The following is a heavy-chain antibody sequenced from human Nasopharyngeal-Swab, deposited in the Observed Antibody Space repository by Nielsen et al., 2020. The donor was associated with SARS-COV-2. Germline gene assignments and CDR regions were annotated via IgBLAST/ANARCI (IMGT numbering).Heavy chain of an antibody. V-gene: IGHV3-33*01. CDR2: IWYDGSNK. D-gene: IGHD3-22*01. J-gene: IGHJ4*02. CDR3: AREPRRWLLRGYYFDY. Sequence: GGSLRLSCAASGFTFSSYGMHWVRQAPGKGLEWVAVIWYDGSNKFYADSVKGRFTISRDNSKNTLYLQMNSLRAEDTAVYYCAREPRRWLLRGYYFDYWGQGTLVTVSS. CDR1: GFTFSSYG.